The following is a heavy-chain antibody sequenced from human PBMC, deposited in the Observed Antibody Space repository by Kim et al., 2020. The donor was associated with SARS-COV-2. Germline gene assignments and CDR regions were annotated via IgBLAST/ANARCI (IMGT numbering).Heavy chain of an antibody. V-gene: IGHV4-61*01. CDR3: ASYRAWGPGFDS. Sequence: SETLSLTCRVSGDSVSASSNYWGWIRQPRGKGLEWIGYTYYSGRTNFNPSLESRVTISIDTAKNQFSLGLTSVTTADTGMYYCASYRAWGPGFDSWGQGVLVIVPA. J-gene: IGHJ4*02. CDR2: TYYSGRT. CDR1: GDSVSASSNY. D-gene: IGHD3-16*02.